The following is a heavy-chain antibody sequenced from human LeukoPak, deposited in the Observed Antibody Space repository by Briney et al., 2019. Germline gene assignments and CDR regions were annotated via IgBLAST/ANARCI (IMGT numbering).Heavy chain of an antibody. J-gene: IGHJ4*02. Sequence: GGSLRFSCAASGFTFSSYAMSWVRQAPGKGLEWVSTISGSGGSTNYADSAKGRFTISRDNSKNTLHLQMNSLRAEDTAVYHCAKDRGSGWGIDYWGQGTLVTVSS. CDR1: GFTFSSYA. CDR3: AKDRGSGWGIDY. V-gene: IGHV3-23*01. D-gene: IGHD6-19*01. CDR2: ISGSGGST.